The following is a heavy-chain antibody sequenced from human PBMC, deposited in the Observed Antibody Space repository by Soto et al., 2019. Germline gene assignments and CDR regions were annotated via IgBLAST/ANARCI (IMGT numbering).Heavy chain of an antibody. CDR2: IIPTFGTA. CDR3: ARGHCGGDCYSEYYYVIDV. Sequence: SVKVSCKDSGGTFSRYAITWVRQAPGQGLEWMGGIIPTFGTANYAQKFQGRVTITADESTSTAYMELTSLRSEDTAVYYCARGHCGGDCYSEYYYVIDVWGQGTTVTVSS. V-gene: IGHV1-69*13. CDR1: GGTFSRYA. J-gene: IGHJ6*02. D-gene: IGHD2-21*02.